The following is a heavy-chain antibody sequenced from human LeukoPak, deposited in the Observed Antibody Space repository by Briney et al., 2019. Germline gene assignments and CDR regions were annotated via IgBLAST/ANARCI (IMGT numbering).Heavy chain of an antibody. J-gene: IGHJ4*02. CDR2: INPNSGGT. Sequence: ASVEVSCKASGYTFTGYYIHWVRQAPGQGLEWMGWINPNSGGTNYAQRFQGRVTMTRDTSISTAYMELSRLRSEDTAVYYCARVDTAMVIDYWGQGTLVTVSS. CDR3: ARVDTAMVIDY. V-gene: IGHV1-2*02. D-gene: IGHD5-18*01. CDR1: GYTFTGYY.